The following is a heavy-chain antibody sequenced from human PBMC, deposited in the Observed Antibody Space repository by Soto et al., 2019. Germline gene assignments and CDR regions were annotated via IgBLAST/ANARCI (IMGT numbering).Heavy chain of an antibody. Sequence: EVQLVESGGGLVQPGGSLRLSCAASGFTFSSYWMHWVRQAPGKGPVWVSRIKSDGSSTSYADSVTGRFTISRDNAKNTLYLQMNSLRAEDTAVYYCAKSDWFDPWGQGTLVTVSS. CDR2: IKSDGSST. V-gene: IGHV3-74*01. CDR1: GFTFSSYW. J-gene: IGHJ5*02. CDR3: AKSDWFDP.